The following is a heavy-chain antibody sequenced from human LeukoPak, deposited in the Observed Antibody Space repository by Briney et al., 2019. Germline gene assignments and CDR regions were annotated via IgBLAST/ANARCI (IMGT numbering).Heavy chain of an antibody. CDR1: GFSFNDYG. CDR2: INWNGGST. Sequence: GGSLRLSCAASGFSFNDYGMSWVRQAPGQGLEWVSGINWNGGSTGYADSVKGRFTISRDNAKNSLYLQMSSLRAEDTALYYCARGFLADLSMVWVDYWGQGTLVTVSS. J-gene: IGHJ4*02. V-gene: IGHV3-20*04. CDR3: ARGFLADLSMVWVDY. D-gene: IGHD3-10*01.